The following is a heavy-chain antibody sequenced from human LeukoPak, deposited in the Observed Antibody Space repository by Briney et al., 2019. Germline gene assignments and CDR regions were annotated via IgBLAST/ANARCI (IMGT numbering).Heavy chain of an antibody. V-gene: IGHV3-23*01. J-gene: IGHJ4*02. Sequence: GGSLRLSCAASGFTFSSYWMSWVRQAPGKGLEWVSAISGSGGSTYYADSVKGRFTISRDNSKNTLYLQMNSLRAEDTAVYYCAKEISYCGGDCQSSFADYWGQGTLVTVSS. CDR2: ISGSGGST. CDR1: GFTFSSYW. CDR3: AKEISYCGGDCQSSFADY. D-gene: IGHD2-21*01.